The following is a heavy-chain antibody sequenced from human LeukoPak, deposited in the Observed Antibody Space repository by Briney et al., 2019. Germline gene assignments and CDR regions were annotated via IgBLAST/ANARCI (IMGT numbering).Heavy chain of an antibody. J-gene: IGHJ4*02. CDR3: ARDPPQWFGELLEIDY. V-gene: IGHV3-21*01. CDR2: ISSSSSYI. D-gene: IGHD3-10*01. CDR1: GFTFSSYW. Sequence: KPGGSLRLSCAASGFTFSSYWMTWVRQAPGKGLEWVSSISSSSSYIYYADSVKGRFTISRDNAKNSLYLQMNSLRAEDTAVYYCARDPPQWFGELLEIDYWGQGTLVTVSS.